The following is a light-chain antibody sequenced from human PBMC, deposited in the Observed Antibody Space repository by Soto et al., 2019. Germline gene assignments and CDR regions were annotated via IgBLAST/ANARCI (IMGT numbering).Light chain of an antibody. CDR2: SAS. V-gene: IGKV3-15*01. J-gene: IGKJ2*01. CDR3: QQSNNWPPYT. CDR1: QSVGIN. Sequence: EIVMTQSPATLSVSPGERVTLFCRASQSVGINLAWQQQKPGQAPRLLIYSASTRATGIPARFSGSGSGTEFTFTISSLQSEDFAVYYCQQSNNWPPYTFGQGTKLEIK.